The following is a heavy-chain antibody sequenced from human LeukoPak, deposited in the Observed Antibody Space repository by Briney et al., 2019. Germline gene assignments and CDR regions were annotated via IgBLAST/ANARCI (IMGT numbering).Heavy chain of an antibody. V-gene: IGHV4-39*01. CDR1: GGSLSSSSYY. CDR2: IYYSGST. D-gene: IGHD3-22*01. Sequence: SETLSPTCTVSGGSLSSSSYYWGWIRQPPGKGLEWIGSIYYSGSTYYNPSLKRRVTISVDTSKNQFSLKLSSVTAADTAVYYCARHPGDSSGYFFDYWGQGTLVTVSS. CDR3: ARHPGDSSGYFFDY. J-gene: IGHJ4*02.